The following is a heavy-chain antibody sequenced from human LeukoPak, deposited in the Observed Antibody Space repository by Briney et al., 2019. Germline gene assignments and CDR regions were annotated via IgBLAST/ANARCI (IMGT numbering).Heavy chain of an antibody. D-gene: IGHD5-18*01. CDR2: INGGGSS. Sequence: GGSLRLSCAASGFTFSSYAMSWVRQAPGKGLDWVSVINGGGSSYYADSVKGRFTVSRDNSKNTLYLQMNSLRDEDTAIYYCAKGQGYNYGDSIDYWGQGTLVTVSS. CDR3: AKGQGYNYGDSIDY. J-gene: IGHJ4*02. CDR1: GFTFSSYA. V-gene: IGHV3-23*01.